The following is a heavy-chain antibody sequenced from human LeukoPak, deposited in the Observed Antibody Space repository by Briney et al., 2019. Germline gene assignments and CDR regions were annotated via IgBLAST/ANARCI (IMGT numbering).Heavy chain of an antibody. V-gene: IGHV1-69*01. CDR1: GGTFSSYA. J-gene: IGHJ4*02. CDR3: AREARVGGAAAWDY. D-gene: IGHD2-2*01. CDR2: IIPIFGTA. Sequence: SVKVSCKASGGTFSSYAISWVRQAPGQGLEWMGGIIPIFGTANYAQKFQGRVTITADESTSTAYMELSSLRSEDTAVYYCAREARVGGAAAWDYWGQGTLVTVSS.